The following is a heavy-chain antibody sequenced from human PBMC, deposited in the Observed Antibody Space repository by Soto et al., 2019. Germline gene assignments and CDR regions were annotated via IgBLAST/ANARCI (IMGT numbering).Heavy chain of an antibody. J-gene: IGHJ4*02. CDR2: ISSSSSYI. V-gene: IGHV3-21*04. Sequence: PGGSLRLSCVASGFAFSSYTMNWVRQAPGKGLEWVSSISSSSSYIYFADSVKGRFTMSRDNSKNSLYLQMNSLRAEDTAVYYCARNPDWNPFDYWGQGTLGTVSS. CDR3: ARNPDWNPFDY. CDR1: GFAFSSYT. D-gene: IGHD1-1*01.